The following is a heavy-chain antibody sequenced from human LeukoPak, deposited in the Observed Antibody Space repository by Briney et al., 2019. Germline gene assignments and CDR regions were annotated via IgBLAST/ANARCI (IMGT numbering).Heavy chain of an antibody. V-gene: IGHV1-18*01. CDR1: GYTFTSYG. CDR2: ISAYNGNT. Sequence: ASVKVSCKASGYTFTSYGIRWVRQAPGQGLEWMGWISAYNGNTNYAQKLQGRVTMTTDTSTSTAYMELRSLRSDDTAVYYCVVTAIRVFDYWGQGTLVTVSS. CDR3: VVTAIRVFDY. D-gene: IGHD2-21*02. J-gene: IGHJ4*02.